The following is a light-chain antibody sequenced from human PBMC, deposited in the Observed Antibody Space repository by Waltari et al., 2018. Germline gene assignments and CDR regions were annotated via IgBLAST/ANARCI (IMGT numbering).Light chain of an antibody. J-gene: IGKJ1*01. Sequence: DIQMTQSPSTLSASVGDRVTITCRASQSISSWLAWYQQKPGKAPKLLIYKASSLESGVPSRFSGSGAGTEFTLTISSLQPDDCATYYCQQYNSYSLWTFGQGTKVEIK. V-gene: IGKV1-5*03. CDR2: KAS. CDR1: QSISSW. CDR3: QQYNSYSLWT.